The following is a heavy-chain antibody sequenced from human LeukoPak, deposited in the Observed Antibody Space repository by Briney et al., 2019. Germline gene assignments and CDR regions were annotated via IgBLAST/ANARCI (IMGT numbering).Heavy chain of an antibody. CDR1: GGTFSSYA. CDR2: IIPIFGTA. CDR3: AKETQLLFFWFDP. J-gene: IGHJ5*02. D-gene: IGHD2-2*01. V-gene: IGHV1-69*05. Sequence: SVKVSCKASGGTFSSYAISWVRQAPGQGLGWMGRIIPIFGTANYAQKFQGRVTITMDESTSTAYMELSSLRSEDTAVYYCAKETQLLFFWFDPWGQGTLVTVSS.